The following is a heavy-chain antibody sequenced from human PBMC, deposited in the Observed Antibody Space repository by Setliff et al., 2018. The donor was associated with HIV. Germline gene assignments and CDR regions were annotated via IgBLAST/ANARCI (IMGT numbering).Heavy chain of an antibody. CDR1: GYSISSGYY. Sequence: PSETLSLTCAVSGYSISSGYYWGWIRQPPGKGLEWIGSIYHSGSTYYNPSLKSRVTISVDTSKNQFSLKLSAVTAADTVVYYCARGQHSSTWGALFDYWGQGRLVTVPQ. V-gene: IGHV4-38-2*01. CDR2: IYHSGST. CDR3: ARGQHSSTWGALFDY. J-gene: IGHJ4*02. D-gene: IGHD6-13*01.